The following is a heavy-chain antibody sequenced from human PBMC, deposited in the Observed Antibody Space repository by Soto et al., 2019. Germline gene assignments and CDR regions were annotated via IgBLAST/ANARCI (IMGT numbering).Heavy chain of an antibody. V-gene: IGHV4-59*01. CDR1: GGSISSYY. CDR3: ARGGWKLFDY. J-gene: IGHJ4*02. D-gene: IGHD6-19*01. CDR2: FYYSGST. Sequence: QVQLQESGPGLVKPSETLSLTCTVSGGSISSYYWSWIRQPPGKGLEWIGYFYYSGSTNYNPSLKSRVTISVDTSKNQFSPKLSSVTAADTAVYYCARGGWKLFDYWGQGTLVTVSS.